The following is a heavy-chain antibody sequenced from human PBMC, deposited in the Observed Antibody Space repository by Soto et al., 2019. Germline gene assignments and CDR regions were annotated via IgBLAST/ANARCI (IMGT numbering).Heavy chain of an antibody. V-gene: IGHV1-24*01. J-gene: IGHJ6*02. CDR3: ARGGITMVRGVISHLYYYGMDV. CDR2: FDPEDGET. Sequence: GASVKVSCKVSGYTLTELSMHWVRQAPGKGLEWMGGFDPEDGETIYAQKFQGRVTMTEDTSTDTAYMELSSLRSEDTAVYYCARGGITMVRGVISHLYYYGMDVWGQGTTVTVSS. D-gene: IGHD3-10*01. CDR1: GYTLTELS.